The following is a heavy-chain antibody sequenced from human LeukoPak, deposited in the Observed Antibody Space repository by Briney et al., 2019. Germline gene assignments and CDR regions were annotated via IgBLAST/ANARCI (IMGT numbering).Heavy chain of an antibody. V-gene: IGHV3-74*01. Sequence: GGSLRLSCAASGFTFSDYWMHWVRQAPGKGLVWVSVVGKDGSGIVYADSVKGRFTVSRDNAKNMVYLQMNSLRVEDTGVYYCSRALDYRMDAGGEGTTVTVSS. CDR1: GFTFSDYW. J-gene: IGHJ6*04. CDR2: VGKDGSGI. CDR3: SRALDYRMDA.